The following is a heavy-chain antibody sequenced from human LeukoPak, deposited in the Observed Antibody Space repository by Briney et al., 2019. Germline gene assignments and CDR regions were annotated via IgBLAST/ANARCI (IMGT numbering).Heavy chain of an antibody. D-gene: IGHD1-1*01. CDR3: ARALVIPLGPAVSARKLAHWFDP. CDR2: INHSGGT. Sequence: SETLSLTCAVYGGSFSGYYWSWIRQPPGKGLEWIGEINHSGGTNYNPSLKSRVTTSVDTSKNQFSLKLSSVTAADTAVYYCARALVIPLGPAVSARKLAHWFDPWGQGTLVTVSS. J-gene: IGHJ5*02. V-gene: IGHV4-34*01. CDR1: GGSFSGYY.